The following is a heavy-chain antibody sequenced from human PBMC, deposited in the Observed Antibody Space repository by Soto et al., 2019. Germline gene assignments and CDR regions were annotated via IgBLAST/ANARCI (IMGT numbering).Heavy chain of an antibody. CDR3: ARARDYYDSSGYYPTRDWFDP. CDR2: IYYSGST. Sequence: SETLSLTSTVSGGSISSYYWIWIRQPPGKGLEWIGYIYYSGSTNYNPSLKSRVTISVDTSKNQFSLKLSSVTAADTAVYYCARARDYYDSSGYYPTRDWFDPWGQGTLVT. V-gene: IGHV4-59*01. J-gene: IGHJ5*02. D-gene: IGHD3-22*01. CDR1: GGSISSYY.